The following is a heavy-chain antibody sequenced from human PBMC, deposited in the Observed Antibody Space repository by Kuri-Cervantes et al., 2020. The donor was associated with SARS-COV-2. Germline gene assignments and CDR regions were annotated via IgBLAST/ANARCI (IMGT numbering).Heavy chain of an antibody. CDR2: INPNSGGT. J-gene: IGHJ5*02. Sequence: ASVKVSCKASGYTFTGYYMHWVRQAPGQGLEWMGWINPNSGGTNYAQKFQGWVTMTRDTSISTAYMELSRLRSDDTAVYYCARDTSRDCSGGSCYYNWFDPWGQGTLVTVSS. CDR3: ARDTSRDCSGGSCYYNWFDP. V-gene: IGHV1-2*04. CDR1: GYTFTGYY. D-gene: IGHD2-15*01.